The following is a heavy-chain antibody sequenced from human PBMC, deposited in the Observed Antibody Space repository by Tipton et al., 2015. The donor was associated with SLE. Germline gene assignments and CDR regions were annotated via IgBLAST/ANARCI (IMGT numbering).Heavy chain of an antibody. J-gene: IGHJ4*02. CDR2: LYSGGST. D-gene: IGHD4-23*01. CDR3: ARGGDDYGGKPFDY. CDR1: GFTVSSNY. Sequence: SLRLSCAASGFTVSSNYMSWVRQAPGKGLEWVSVLYSGGSTYYADSVKGRFTISRDNSKNTLYLQMNGLRAEDTAVYYCARGGDDYGGKPFDYWGQGTLVTVSS. V-gene: IGHV3-66*01.